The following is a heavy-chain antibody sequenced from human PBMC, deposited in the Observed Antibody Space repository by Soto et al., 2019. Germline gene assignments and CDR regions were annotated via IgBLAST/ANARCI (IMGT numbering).Heavy chain of an antibody. D-gene: IGHD6-25*01. CDR3: ARGTHNPAAADY. V-gene: IGHV4-31*03. J-gene: IGHJ4*02. CDR2: IYYSGNT. CDR1: GVSISSGGYY. Sequence: SETLSLTCTVSGVSISSGGYYWSWIRQHPGKGLEWIGYIYYSGNTYYNPSLKSRVTISVDTSKNQFSLNLSSVTAADTAVYYRARGTHNPAAADYWGQGTLITVSS.